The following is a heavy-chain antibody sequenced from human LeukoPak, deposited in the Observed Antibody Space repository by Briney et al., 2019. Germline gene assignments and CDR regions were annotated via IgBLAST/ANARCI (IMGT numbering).Heavy chain of an antibody. CDR3: ARESNGGWRSLDY. Sequence: KTSETLSLTCTVSGDSISGYYWSWIRQPAGKGLEWIGRIYASGSTNYNPSLRSRVTMSVDTSKSQFSLTLSSVTAADTAVYYCARESNGGWRSLDYWGQGALVTVSS. CDR2: IYASGST. J-gene: IGHJ4*02. V-gene: IGHV4-4*07. CDR1: GDSISGYY. D-gene: IGHD6-19*01.